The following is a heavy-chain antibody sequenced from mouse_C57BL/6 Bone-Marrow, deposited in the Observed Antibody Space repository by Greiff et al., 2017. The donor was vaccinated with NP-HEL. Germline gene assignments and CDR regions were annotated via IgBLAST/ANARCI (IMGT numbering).Heavy chain of an antibody. CDR3: ARGAIVTTEFYYAMDY. D-gene: IGHD2-12*01. J-gene: IGHJ4*01. CDR2: IDPSDSYT. CDR1: GYTFTSYW. V-gene: IGHV1-50*01. Sequence: VQLQQPGAELVKPGASVKLSCKASGYTFTSYWMQWVKQRPGQGLEWIGEIDPSDSYTNYNQKFKGKATLTVDTSSSTAYMQLSSLTSEDSAVYYCARGAIVTTEFYYAMDYWGQGTSVTVSS.